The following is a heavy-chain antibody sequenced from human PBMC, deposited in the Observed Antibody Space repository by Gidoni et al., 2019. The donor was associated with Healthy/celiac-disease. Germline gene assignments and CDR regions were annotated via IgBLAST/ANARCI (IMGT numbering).Heavy chain of an antibody. D-gene: IGHD3-16*01. Sequence: QLQLQESGPGLVKPSETLSLTCTVSGGSISSSSYYWGWIRQPPGKGLEWIGSIYYSGSTYYNPSLKSRVTISVDTSKNQFSLKLSSVTAADTAVYYCARRDEGAADSYFDYWGQGTLVTVSS. CDR3: ARRDEGAADSYFDY. CDR2: IYYSGST. CDR1: GGSISSSSYY. J-gene: IGHJ4*02. V-gene: IGHV4-39*01.